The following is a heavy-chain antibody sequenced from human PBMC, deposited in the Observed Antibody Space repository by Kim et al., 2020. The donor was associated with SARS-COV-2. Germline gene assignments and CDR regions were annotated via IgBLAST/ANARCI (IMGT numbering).Heavy chain of an antibody. CDR3: AKGDDYGDDWYFDL. Sequence: ADSGEGRFTISRDNSKNTLYLQMNSLRAEDTAVYYCAKGDDYGDDWYFDLWGRGTLVTVSS. J-gene: IGHJ2*01. D-gene: IGHD4-17*01. V-gene: IGHV3-23*01.